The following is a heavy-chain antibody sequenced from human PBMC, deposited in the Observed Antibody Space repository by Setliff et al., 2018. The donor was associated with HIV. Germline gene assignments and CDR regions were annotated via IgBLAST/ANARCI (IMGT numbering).Heavy chain of an antibody. V-gene: IGHV4-39*01. CDR2: IHYGGYF. CDR1: GDSFKSSRYY. Sequence: NPSETLSLTCTVSGDSFKSSRYYWGWIRQPPGKGLEWIGNIHYGGYFWYSPSLKSRVTISVDTSKNQFSLKLSSVTAADTAVYYCARPALGIGGGSRFDNWGQGTLVTSPQ. D-gene: IGHD3-16*01. CDR3: ARPALGIGGGSRFDN. J-gene: IGHJ4*02.